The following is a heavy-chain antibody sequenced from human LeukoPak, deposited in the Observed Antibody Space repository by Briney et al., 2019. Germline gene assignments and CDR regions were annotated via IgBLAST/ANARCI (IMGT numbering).Heavy chain of an antibody. CDR1: GYTFTSYG. CDR3: ARAGGQAAVYYYGMDV. V-gene: IGHV1-2*02. CDR2: INPNSGGT. D-gene: IGHD3-16*01. Sequence: GASVKVSCKASGYTFTSYGISWVRQAPGQGLEWMGWINPNSGGTNYAQKFQGRVTMTRDTSISTAYMELSRLRSDDTAVYYCARAGGQAAVYYYGMDVWGQGTTVTVSS. J-gene: IGHJ6*02.